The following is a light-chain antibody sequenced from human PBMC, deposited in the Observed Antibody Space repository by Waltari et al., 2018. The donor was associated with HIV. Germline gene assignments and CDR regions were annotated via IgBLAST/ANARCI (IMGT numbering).Light chain of an antibody. J-gene: IGKJ2*01. V-gene: IGKV3-20*01. CDR2: GAS. CDR3: QQDGSSPPYT. Sequence: IVFTQFPGPLSLSAGERATLSCGASQSLTNSYLAWYQQKPGLAPRLLIYGASSRATGIPDRFSGGGSGTDFTLTISRLEPEDFAVYYCQQDGSSPPYTFGQGTKLEIK. CDR1: QSLTNSY.